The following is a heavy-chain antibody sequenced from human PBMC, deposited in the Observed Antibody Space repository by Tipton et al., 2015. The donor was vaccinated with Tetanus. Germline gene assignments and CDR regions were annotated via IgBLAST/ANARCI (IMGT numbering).Heavy chain of an antibody. Sequence: QSGAEVKKPGASVKVSCKASGYTFTSYGISWVRQAPGQGLEWMGWISAYNGNTNYAQKLQGRVTMTTDTSTSTAYMELRSLRSDDTAVYYCARGGYCSGGSCYSLYYYYYYGMDVWGQGTTVTVSS. CDR1: GYTFTSYG. CDR3: ARGGYCSGGSCYSLYYYYYYGMDV. CDR2: ISAYNGNT. V-gene: IGHV1-18*01. J-gene: IGHJ6*02. D-gene: IGHD2-15*01.